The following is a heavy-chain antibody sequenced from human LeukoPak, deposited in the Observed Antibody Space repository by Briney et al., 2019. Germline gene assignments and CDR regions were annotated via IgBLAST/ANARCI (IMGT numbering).Heavy chain of an antibody. CDR2: IYYSGST. V-gene: IGHV4-59*01. D-gene: IGHD4-11*01. CDR3: ARDRYYSNYLDAFDI. Sequence: SETLSLTCTVSGGSISSYYWSWIRQPPGKGLEWIGYIYYSGSTNYNPSLKSRVTIPVDTSKNQFSLKLSSVTAADTAVYYCARDRYYSNYLDAFDIWGQGTMVTVSS. CDR1: GGSISSYY. J-gene: IGHJ3*02.